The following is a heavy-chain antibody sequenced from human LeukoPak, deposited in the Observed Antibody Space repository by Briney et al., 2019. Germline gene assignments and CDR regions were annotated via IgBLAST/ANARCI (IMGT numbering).Heavy chain of an antibody. CDR2: IYYSGST. J-gene: IGHJ3*02. Sequence: SETLSLTCTVSGDSISSYYWSWIRQPPGKGLEWIGYIYYSGSTNYNPSLKSRVTILIDTSKNQFSLKLSSVTAADTAVYYCARGLLDGYTHPAAFDIWGQGTMVTVSS. CDR3: ARGLLDGYTHPAAFDI. V-gene: IGHV4-59*01. CDR1: GDSISSYY. D-gene: IGHD5-24*01.